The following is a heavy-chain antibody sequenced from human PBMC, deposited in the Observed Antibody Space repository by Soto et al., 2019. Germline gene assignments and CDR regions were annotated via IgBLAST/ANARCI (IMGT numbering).Heavy chain of an antibody. CDR3: ARGGNLGYCSGGSCYSYYDY. CDR2: INAGNGNT. Sequence: ASVKVSCKASGYTFTSYAMHWVRQAPGQRLEWMGWINAGNGNTKYSQKFQGRVTITRDTSASTAYMELSSLRSEDTAVYYCARGGNLGYCSGGSCYSYYDYWGQGTLVTVSS. V-gene: IGHV1-3*01. CDR1: GYTFTSYA. D-gene: IGHD2-15*01. J-gene: IGHJ4*02.